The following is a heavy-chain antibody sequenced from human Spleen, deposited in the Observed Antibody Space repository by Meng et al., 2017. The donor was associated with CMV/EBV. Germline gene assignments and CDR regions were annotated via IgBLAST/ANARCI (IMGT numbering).Heavy chain of an antibody. D-gene: IGHD2-2*01. V-gene: IGHV3-74*01. Sequence: GESLKISCAASGFTFSSYWMHWVRQAPGKGLVWVSRINSDGSSTSYADSVRGRFTISRDNAKNTLYLQMNSLRADDTAVYYCAKGYREYQLLEDAFDIWGQGTMVTVSS. J-gene: IGHJ3*02. CDR3: AKGYREYQLLEDAFDI. CDR2: INSDGSST. CDR1: GFTFSSYW.